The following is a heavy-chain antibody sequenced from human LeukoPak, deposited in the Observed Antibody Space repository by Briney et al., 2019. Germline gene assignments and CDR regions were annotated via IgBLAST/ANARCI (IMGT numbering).Heavy chain of an antibody. CDR2: IWYDGSNK. Sequence: GRSLRLSCAASGFTFSSYGMHWVRQAPGKGLEWVAAIWYDGSNKYYADSVKGRFTISRDNSKNTLYLQMNSLRAEDTAVYYCARDSVIFRGMDVWGKGTTVTVSS. V-gene: IGHV3-33*01. D-gene: IGHD5/OR15-5a*01. CDR1: GFTFSSYG. J-gene: IGHJ6*04. CDR3: ARDSVIFRGMDV.